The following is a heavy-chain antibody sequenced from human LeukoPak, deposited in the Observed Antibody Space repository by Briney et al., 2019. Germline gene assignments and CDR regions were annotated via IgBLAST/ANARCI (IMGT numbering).Heavy chain of an antibody. CDR2: IIPIFGTA. CDR1: GGTFSSYA. J-gene: IGHJ5*02. CDR3: ARVVSPDYDYVWGSYRGNWFDP. V-gene: IGHV1-69*06. Sequence: ASVKVSCKASGGTFSSYAISWVRQAPGQGLEWMGGIIPIFGTANYAQKFQGRVTITADKSTSTAYMELSSLRSEDTAVYYCARVVSPDYDYVWGSYRGNWFDPWGQGTLVTVPS. D-gene: IGHD3-16*02.